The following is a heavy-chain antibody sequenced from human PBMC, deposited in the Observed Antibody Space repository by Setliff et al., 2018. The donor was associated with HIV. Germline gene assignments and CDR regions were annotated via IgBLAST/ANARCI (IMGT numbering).Heavy chain of an antibody. CDR2: IYTSGRT. CDR3: ARDGFYHDTSGYPGTRWFDP. J-gene: IGHJ5*02. CDR1: GGSISSGGYF. V-gene: IGHV4-61*09. D-gene: IGHD3-22*01. Sequence: LSLTCTVSGGSISSGGYFWSWIRQPAGKGLEWIGHIYTSGRTNYNPSLKSRVTISVDTSKNQFSLKLTSVTAADTAVYYCARDGFYHDTSGYPGTRWFDPWGQGTLVTVSS.